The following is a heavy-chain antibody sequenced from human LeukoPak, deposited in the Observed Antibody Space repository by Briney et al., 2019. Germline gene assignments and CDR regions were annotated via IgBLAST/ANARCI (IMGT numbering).Heavy chain of an antibody. CDR2: ISGSGGST. D-gene: IGHD3-10*01. CDR1: GFTFSSYG. J-gene: IGHJ4*02. Sequence: GGSLRLSCAASGFTFSSYGLRWVRQAPGKGLEWVSAISGSGGSTYYADSVKGRFTISRDNSKNTLYLQMNSLRAEDTAVYYCAKVRSGLVDDWGQGTLVTVSS. CDR3: AKVRSGLVDD. V-gene: IGHV3-23*01.